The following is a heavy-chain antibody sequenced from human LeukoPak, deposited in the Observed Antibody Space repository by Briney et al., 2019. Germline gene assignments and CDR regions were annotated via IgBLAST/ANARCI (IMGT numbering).Heavy chain of an antibody. V-gene: IGHV3-48*04. D-gene: IGHD3-10*02. J-gene: IGHJ4*02. CDR3: ARGLRLGSIPWGYFDY. CDR1: GFTFSSYA. CDR2: ISSSGSTI. Sequence: GGSLRLSCAASGFTFSSYAMHWVRQAPGKGLEWVSYISSSGSTIYYADSVKGRFTISRDNAKNSLYLQMNSLRAEDTAVYYCARGLRLGSIPWGYFDYWGQGTLVTVSS.